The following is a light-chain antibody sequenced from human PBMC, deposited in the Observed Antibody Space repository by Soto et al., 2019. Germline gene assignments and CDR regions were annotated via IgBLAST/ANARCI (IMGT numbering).Light chain of an antibody. Sequence: DIQMTQSPATLSASVGDRVTITCRASQTISSWLAWYQQKPGKAPNLLIYDASTLERGVPSRFRGTGSGTEFTLTIDSLQPDDFATYYCQQYHTSSITFGQGTRLEI. CDR3: QQYHTSSIT. CDR1: QTISSW. J-gene: IGKJ5*01. V-gene: IGKV1-5*01. CDR2: DAS.